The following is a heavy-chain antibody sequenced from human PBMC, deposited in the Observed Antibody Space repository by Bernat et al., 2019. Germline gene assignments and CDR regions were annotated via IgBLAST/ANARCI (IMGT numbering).Heavy chain of an antibody. CDR3: AKDAKPDNRWDIDY. CDR1: GFPFSTFS. J-gene: IGHJ4*01. D-gene: IGHD3-16*02. V-gene: IGHV3-23*01. CDR2: ILPGRHR. Sequence: EVQLLESGGDLVQPGGSLRLSCAASGFPFSTFSMNWVRQAPGRGLEWVSSILPGRHRYHAQSVTGRFTISRDNAQNTLFMQMDSLRAEDTALYYCAKDAKPDNRWDIDYWGPGTLVTVSS.